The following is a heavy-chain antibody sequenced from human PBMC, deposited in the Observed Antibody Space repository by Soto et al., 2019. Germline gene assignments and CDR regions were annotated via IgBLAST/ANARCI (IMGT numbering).Heavy chain of an antibody. V-gene: IGHV1-69*12. CDR1: GGTFSSYA. Sequence: QVQLVQSGAEVKKPGSSVKVSCKASGGTFSSYAISWVRQAPGQGLEWMGGIIPIFGTANYAQKFQGRVTITAYESTSTAYMELSSLRSEDTAVYYCARAKNGRCAFWRGYSGYGMEVWGQGTTVTVSS. D-gene: IGHD3-3*01. J-gene: IGHJ6*02. CDR2: IIPIFGTA. CDR3: ARAKNGRCAFWRGYSGYGMEV.